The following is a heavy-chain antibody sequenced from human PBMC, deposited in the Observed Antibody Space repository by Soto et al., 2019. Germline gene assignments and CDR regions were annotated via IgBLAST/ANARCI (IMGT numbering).Heavy chain of an antibody. CDR1: GYIFTSYH. CDR3: EMVDVYVTPSPQDV. D-gene: IGHD3-16*01. V-gene: IGHV1-18*04. CDR2: INTYNGNT. Sequence: EASVKVSCKASGYIFTSYHIHWVRQAPGQGLEWMGWINTYNGNTNYAQNLQGRVTLTTDTSTSTAYMELTSLRSNDTAIYYCEMVDVYVTPSPQDVWGQGTTVTVSS. J-gene: IGHJ6*02.